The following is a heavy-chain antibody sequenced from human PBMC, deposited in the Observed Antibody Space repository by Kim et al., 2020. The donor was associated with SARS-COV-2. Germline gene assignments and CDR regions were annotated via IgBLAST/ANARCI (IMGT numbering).Heavy chain of an antibody. CDR2: INPNSGDT. J-gene: IGHJ4*02. CDR3: ARGQDWSYFAY. D-gene: IGHD3-9*01. CDR1: GYTFTGYY. Sequence: ASEKVSCKASGYTFTGYYIHWVRQAPGQGLEWMGWINPNSGDTNYAQKFQGRVTMTGDTSISTAYMELRRLTSDDTAVYFCARGQDWSYFAYWGQGTLVTVSS. V-gene: IGHV1-2*02.